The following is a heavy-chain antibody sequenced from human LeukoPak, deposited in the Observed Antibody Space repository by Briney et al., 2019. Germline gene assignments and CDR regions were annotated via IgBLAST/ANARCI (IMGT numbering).Heavy chain of an antibody. CDR3: ARRQYSSGWYVDYYYGMDV. CDR1: GGTFSSYA. V-gene: IGHV1-69*13. J-gene: IGHJ6*02. CDR2: IIPIFGTA. D-gene: IGHD6-19*01. Sequence: SVTVSCKASGGTFSSYAISWVRQAPGQGLEWMGGIIPIFGTANYAQKFQGRVTITADESTSTAYMELSSLRSEDTAVYYCARRQYSSGWYVDYYYGMDVWGQGTTVTVSS.